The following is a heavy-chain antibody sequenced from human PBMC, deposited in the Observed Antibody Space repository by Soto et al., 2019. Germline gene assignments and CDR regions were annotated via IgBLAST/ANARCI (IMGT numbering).Heavy chain of an antibody. V-gene: IGHV4-59*01. CDR1: GGSISSYY. CDR3: ARLPDYGDYVGDP. J-gene: IGHJ5*02. CDR2: IYYSGST. Sequence: SETLSLTCTVSGGSISSYYWSWIRQPPGKGLEWIGYIYYSGSTNYNPSLKSRVPISVDTSKNQFSLKLSSVTAADTAVYYCARLPDYGDYVGDPWGQGTLVTVSS. D-gene: IGHD4-17*01.